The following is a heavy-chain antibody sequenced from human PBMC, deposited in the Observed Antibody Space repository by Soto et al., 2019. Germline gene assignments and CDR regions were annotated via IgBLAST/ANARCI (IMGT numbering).Heavy chain of an antibody. Sequence: PSETLSLTCAVSGGSISGSYYYWGWLRQSPGRGPEWIGSVFYTGFTSYNPSLESRVSVSVDTSKNQFSLKVSHVTAANTAVYYCDICQKGYNGNQFDLWGQGALVTVSS. D-gene: IGHD1-20*01. CDR2: VFYTGFT. V-gene: IGHV4-39*01. CDR1: GGSISGSYYY. J-gene: IGHJ5*02. CDR3: DICQKGYNGNQFDL.